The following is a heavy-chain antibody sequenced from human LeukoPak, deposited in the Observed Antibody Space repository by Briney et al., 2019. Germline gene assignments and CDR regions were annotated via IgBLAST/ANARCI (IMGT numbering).Heavy chain of an antibody. Sequence: GGSLRLSCAASGFTFSNAWMSWVRQAPGKGLEWVGRIKSKTDGGTTDYAAPVKGRFTISRDDSKNTLYLQMNSLRAEDTGVYYCAKDPRSYWYSDLWGRGTLVTVSS. CDR3: AKDPRSYWYSDL. CDR1: GFTFSNAW. CDR2: IKSKTDGGTT. J-gene: IGHJ2*01. V-gene: IGHV3-15*01.